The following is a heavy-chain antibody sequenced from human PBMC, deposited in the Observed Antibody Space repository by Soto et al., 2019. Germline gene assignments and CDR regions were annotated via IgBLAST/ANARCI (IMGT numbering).Heavy chain of an antibody. CDR1: GFSLSNARMG. J-gene: IGHJ5*02. V-gene: IGHV2-26*01. Sequence: SGPTLVNPTETLTLTCTVSGFSLSNARMGVSWIRQPPGKALEWLAHIFSNDEKSYSTSLKSRLTISKDTSKSQVVLTMTNMDPVDTATYYCARILYYYDSSGYYLNWFDPWGQGTLVTVSS. CDR2: IFSNDEK. D-gene: IGHD3-22*01. CDR3: ARILYYYDSSGYYLNWFDP.